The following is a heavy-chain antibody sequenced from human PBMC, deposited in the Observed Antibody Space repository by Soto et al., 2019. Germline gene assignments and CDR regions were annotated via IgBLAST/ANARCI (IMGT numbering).Heavy chain of an antibody. CDR3: AREGRYSSGYYLLDAYDN. CDR1: GYTFTSYG. Sequence: ASVKVSCKASGYTFTSYGISWVRQAPGQGLEWMGWISAYNGNTNYAQKLQGRVTMTTDTSTSTAYMELRSLRSDDTAVYYCAREGRYSSGYYLLDAYDNWGHGTMVTASS. CDR2: ISAYNGNT. D-gene: IGHD3-22*01. V-gene: IGHV1-18*04. J-gene: IGHJ4*01.